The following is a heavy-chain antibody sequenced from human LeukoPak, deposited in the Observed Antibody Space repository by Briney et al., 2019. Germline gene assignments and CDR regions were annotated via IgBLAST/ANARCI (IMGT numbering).Heavy chain of an antibody. CDR2: ISSSGSTK. CDR1: GFTFGDHA. Sequence: GGSLRLSCTASGFTFGDHAMSWVRQAPGKGLEWVSYISSSGSTKHYADSVKGRFTISRDNAKNSLYLQMNSLRAEDTAVYYCARGGSTGYHFNAYDIWGQGTMVTVSS. CDR3: ARGGSTGYHFNAYDI. V-gene: IGHV3-48*03. D-gene: IGHD5-12*01. J-gene: IGHJ3*02.